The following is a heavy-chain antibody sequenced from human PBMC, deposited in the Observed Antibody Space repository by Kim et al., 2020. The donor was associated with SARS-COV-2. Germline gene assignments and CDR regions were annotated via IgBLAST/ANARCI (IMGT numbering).Heavy chain of an antibody. Sequence: SETLSLTCTVSGGSISSSSYYWGWIRQPPGKGLEWIGSIYYSGSTYYNPSLKSRVTISVDTSKNQFSLKLSSVTAADTAVYYCARDKGGGDFDYWGQGT. V-gene: IGHV4-39*07. J-gene: IGHJ4*02. D-gene: IGHD2-21*01. CDR2: IYYSGST. CDR1: GGSISSSSYY. CDR3: ARDKGGGDFDY.